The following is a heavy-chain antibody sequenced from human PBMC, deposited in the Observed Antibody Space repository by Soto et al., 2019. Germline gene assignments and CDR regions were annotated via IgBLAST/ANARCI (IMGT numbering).Heavy chain of an antibody. CDR1: GFRFSDYA. V-gene: IGHV3-23*01. CDR2: ISDGGRST. D-gene: IGHD3-3*01. Sequence: PGGSLRLSCAGSGFRFSDYAIGWVRQAPGKGLEWVSFISDGGRSTYYTDSVKGRFTISRDNSKNTVYLQLQGLRAEDTAIYFCARTLDFWDRYSPFDHWGQGTLVTVS. CDR3: ARTLDFWDRYSPFDH. J-gene: IGHJ4*02.